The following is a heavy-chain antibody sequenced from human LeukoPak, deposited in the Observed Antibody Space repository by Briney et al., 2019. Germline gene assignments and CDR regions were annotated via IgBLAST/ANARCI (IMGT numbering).Heavy chain of an antibody. Sequence: GGSLRLSCAASEFSFSSYWMSWVRQAPGKGLEWVANIRQGGGEKYYLDSVKGRFTVSRDNAKNSLYLQMNSLRAEDTAVYYCARLGARQILEYWGQGTLVTVSS. D-gene: IGHD4-17*01. J-gene: IGHJ4*02. CDR1: EFSFSSYW. CDR3: ARLGARQILEY. CDR2: IRQGGGEK. V-gene: IGHV3-7*01.